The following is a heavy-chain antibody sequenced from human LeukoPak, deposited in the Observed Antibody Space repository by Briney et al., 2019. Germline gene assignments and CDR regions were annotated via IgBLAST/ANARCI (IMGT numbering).Heavy chain of an antibody. CDR2: INHSGST. V-gene: IGHV4-34*01. Sequence: SETLSLTCTVSGGSISSHHWSWIRQPPGKGLEWIGGINHSGSTNYNPSLKSRATISVDTSKNQFSLKLSSVTAADTAVYYCARGGDNWNSNFDYWGQGTLVTVSS. D-gene: IGHD1-7*01. CDR1: GGSISSHH. J-gene: IGHJ4*02. CDR3: ARGGDNWNSNFDY.